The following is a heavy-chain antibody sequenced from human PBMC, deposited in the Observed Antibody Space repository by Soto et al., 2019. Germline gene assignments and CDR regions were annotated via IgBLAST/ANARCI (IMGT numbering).Heavy chain of an antibody. CDR2: MYHSGST. V-gene: IGHV4-30-2*01. D-gene: IGHD2-2*01. CDR1: AGSISSGGSS. Sequence: SQSLSVTCAVSAGSISSGGSSWSWIRQPPGNGLEWIGYMYHSGSTYYNPSLKSRVTISIVRSKYQFSLKLSSLTAADTGAYYCARVPDYWGQGILVTVTS. J-gene: IGHJ4*02. CDR3: ARVPDY.